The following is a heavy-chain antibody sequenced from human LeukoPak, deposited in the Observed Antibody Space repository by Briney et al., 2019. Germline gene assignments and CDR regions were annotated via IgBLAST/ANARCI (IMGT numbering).Heavy chain of an antibody. D-gene: IGHD5-12*01. Sequence: SETLSLTCTVSGGSISSGGYYWSWIRQHPGKGLEWIGYIYYSGSTYYNPSLKRRVTISVDTSKNQFSLKLSSVTAADTAVYYCAGGSVDIVATTPFDYWGQGTLVTVSS. CDR3: AGGSVDIVATTPFDY. CDR1: GGSISSGGYY. J-gene: IGHJ4*02. V-gene: IGHV4-31*03. CDR2: IYYSGST.